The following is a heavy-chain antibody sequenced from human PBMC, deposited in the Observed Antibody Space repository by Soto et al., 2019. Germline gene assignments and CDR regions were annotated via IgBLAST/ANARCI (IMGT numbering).Heavy chain of an antibody. Sequence: QVQLQESGPGLVKPSETLSLTCTVSGASVSSGNYYWSWIRQPPGKGLECIGYISYSGSTNYNPSLKSRVTIYIDTSKNQFSLKLSSVTAADTAVYYCARGSGSYYAYWGQGTLVTVSS. D-gene: IGHD1-26*01. CDR2: ISYSGST. J-gene: IGHJ4*02. CDR3: ARGSGSYYAY. CDR1: GASVSSGNYY. V-gene: IGHV4-61*01.